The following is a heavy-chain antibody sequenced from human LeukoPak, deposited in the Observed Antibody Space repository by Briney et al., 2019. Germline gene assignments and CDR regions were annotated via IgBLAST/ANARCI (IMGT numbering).Heavy chain of an antibody. CDR1: GGSISSYY. Sequence: KPSETLSLTCTVSGGSISSYYWSWIRQPPGKGLEWIGYIYYSGSTNYNPSLKSRVTISVDTSKNQFSLKLSSVTAADTAVYYCARQVISGWFDYWGQGTLVTVSS. CDR3: ARQVISGWFDY. J-gene: IGHJ4*02. D-gene: IGHD6-19*01. CDR2: IYYSGST. V-gene: IGHV4-59*08.